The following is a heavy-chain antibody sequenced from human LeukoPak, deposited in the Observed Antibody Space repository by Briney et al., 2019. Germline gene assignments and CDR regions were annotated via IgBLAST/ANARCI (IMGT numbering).Heavy chain of an antibody. CDR3: AKDRGSGWPQFDY. CDR1: GFSFGSYA. V-gene: IGHV3-23*01. Sequence: GGSLRLSCAASGFSFGSYAMSWVRQAPGKGLEWVSAISGRGGSTYYADSVKGGFTISRDNSKNTLYLQMNSLRAEDTAVYYCAKDRGSGWPQFDYWGQGTLVTVSS. J-gene: IGHJ4*02. CDR2: ISGRGGST. D-gene: IGHD6-19*01.